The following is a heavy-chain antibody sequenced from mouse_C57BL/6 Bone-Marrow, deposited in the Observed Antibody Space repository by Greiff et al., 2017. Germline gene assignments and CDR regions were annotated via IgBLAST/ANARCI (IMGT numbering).Heavy chain of an antibody. D-gene: IGHD1-1*01. V-gene: IGHV14-2*01. CDR3: AKDYGSRVEFDY. CDR2: IDPEDGET. J-gene: IGHJ2*01. CDR1: GFNIKDYY. Sequence: EVKLQESGAELVKPGASVKLSCTASGFNIKDYYMHWVKQRTEQGLEWIGRIDPEDGETKYAPKFQGKATITADKSSNTAYLQLSSLTSEDTAVYYCAKDYGSRVEFDYWGQGTTLTVSS.